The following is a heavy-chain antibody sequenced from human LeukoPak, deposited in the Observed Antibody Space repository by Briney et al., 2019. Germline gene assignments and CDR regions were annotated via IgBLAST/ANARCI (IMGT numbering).Heavy chain of an antibody. J-gene: IGHJ6*02. CDR3: ARYDYYYYGMDV. CDR2: MNPNSGNT. Sequence: ASVTVSCKASGYTFTSYDINWVRQAPGQGLEWMGWMNPNSGNTGYAQKFQGRVTMTRNTSISTAYMELSSLRSEDTAVYYCARYDYYYYGMDVWGQGTTVTVSS. CDR1: GYTFTSYD. V-gene: IGHV1-8*01.